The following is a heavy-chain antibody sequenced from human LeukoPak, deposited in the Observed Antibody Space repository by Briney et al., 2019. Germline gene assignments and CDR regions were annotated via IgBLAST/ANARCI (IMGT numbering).Heavy chain of an antibody. CDR2: IGTAGDT. CDR1: GFTFSSYD. D-gene: IGHD1-1*01. J-gene: IGHJ4*02. CDR3: ARDNWNDDGYDY. Sequence: GGSLRLSCAASGFTFSSYDMHWVRQATGKGLEWVSAIGTAGDTSYPGSAKGRFTISRENAKNSLYLQMNSLRAGDTAVYYCARDNWNDDGYDYWGQGTLVTVSS. V-gene: IGHV3-13*01.